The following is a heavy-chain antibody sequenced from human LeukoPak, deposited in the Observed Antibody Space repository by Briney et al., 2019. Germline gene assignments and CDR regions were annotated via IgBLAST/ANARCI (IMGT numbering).Heavy chain of an antibody. CDR2: INPNSGGT. CDR1: GYTFTAYY. V-gene: IGHV1-2*02. Sequence: GASVKVSCKASGYTFTAYYIHWVRQAPGQGLEWMGWINPNSGGTNYAQKFQGRVTMTRDTSISTAYMELSRLRSDDTAVYYCAREPPRIAARGDYWGQGTLVTVSS. D-gene: IGHD6-6*01. J-gene: IGHJ4*02. CDR3: AREPPRIAARGDY.